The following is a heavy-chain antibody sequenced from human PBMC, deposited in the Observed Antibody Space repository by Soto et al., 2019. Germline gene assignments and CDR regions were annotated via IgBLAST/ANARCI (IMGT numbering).Heavy chain of an antibody. D-gene: IGHD3-22*01. Sequence: GASVKVSCKASGGTFSSYAISWVRQAPGQGLEWMGGIIPIFGTANYAQKFQGRVTITADKSTSTAYMELSSLRSEDTAVYYCARRDSSGYYPYNWFDPWGQGTLVTVSS. CDR1: GGTFSSYA. CDR3: ARRDSSGYYPYNWFDP. V-gene: IGHV1-69*06. J-gene: IGHJ5*02. CDR2: IIPIFGTA.